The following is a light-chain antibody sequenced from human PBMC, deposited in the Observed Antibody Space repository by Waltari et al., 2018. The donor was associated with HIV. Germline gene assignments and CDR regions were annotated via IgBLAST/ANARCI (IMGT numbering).Light chain of an antibody. V-gene: IGLV4-69*02. CDR3: QTWDIDIVL. CDR1: TRPNTYA. CDR2: VDKSGTH. J-gene: IGLJ2*01. Sequence: QPVLTQSPSASASLGASVKLTCTLSTRPNTYAIAGQQLHPGKGPRFLMTVDKSGTHNTADGIPDRFSGSSSGAERYLVISSLQSEDEADYYCQTWDIDIVLFGGGTKLSVL.